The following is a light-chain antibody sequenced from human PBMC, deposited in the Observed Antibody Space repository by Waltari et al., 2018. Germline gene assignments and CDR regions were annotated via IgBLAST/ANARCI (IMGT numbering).Light chain of an antibody. V-gene: IGKV3-15*01. Sequence: EVVLTQSPATLSVSPGEGATLSCRASQSIRTTLAWDQQKPGQTPRLLIAGASTRATGIPARFSGRWSGTEFTLTLSSLQSEDFAVYYCHQYDNWPRTFGQGTKVEVK. J-gene: IGKJ1*01. CDR2: GAS. CDR3: HQYDNWPRT. CDR1: QSIRTT.